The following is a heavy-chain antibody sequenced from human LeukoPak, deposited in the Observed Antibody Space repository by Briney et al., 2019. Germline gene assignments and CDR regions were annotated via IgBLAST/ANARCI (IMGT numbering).Heavy chain of an antibody. V-gene: IGHV3-21*01. J-gene: IGHJ4*02. CDR1: GFTFSSYS. D-gene: IGHD3-9*01. Sequence: GGSLRLSCAASGFTFSSYSMNWVRQAPGKGLEWVSSISSSSSYIYYADSVKGRFAISRDNAKNSLYLQMNSLRAEDTAVYYCARMTTGLSPRFDYWGQGTLVTVYS. CDR3: ARMTTGLSPRFDY. CDR2: ISSSSSYI.